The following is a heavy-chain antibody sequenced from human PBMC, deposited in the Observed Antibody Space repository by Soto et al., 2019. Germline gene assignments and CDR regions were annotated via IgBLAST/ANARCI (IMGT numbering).Heavy chain of an antibody. D-gene: IGHD3-10*01. CDR3: AKERVGRYYYGSGSYYPLFDY. CDR2: ISGSGGST. Sequence: EVQLLESGGGLVQPGGSLRLSCAASGFTFSSYAMSWVRQAPGKGLEWVSAISGSGGSTYYADSVKGRFTISRDNSKNTLYLQMNSLRAEDTAVYYCAKERVGRYYYGSGSYYPLFDYWGQGTLVTVSS. J-gene: IGHJ4*02. V-gene: IGHV3-23*01. CDR1: GFTFSSYA.